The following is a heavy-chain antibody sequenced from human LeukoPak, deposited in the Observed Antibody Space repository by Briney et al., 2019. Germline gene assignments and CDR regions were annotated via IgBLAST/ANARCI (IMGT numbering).Heavy chain of an antibody. D-gene: IGHD3-10*01. CDR1: GFRFTTYW. J-gene: IGHJ3*02. V-gene: IGHV5-51*01. Sequence: GESLKISCKGSGFRFTTYWIGWVRQMPGKGLEWMGIIYPGDSDTRYSPSVQGQVTISADKSISTAYLQWSSLKASDTAIYYCARRGVPASDAYDIWGQGTMVTVSS. CDR2: IYPGDSDT. CDR3: ARRGVPASDAYDI.